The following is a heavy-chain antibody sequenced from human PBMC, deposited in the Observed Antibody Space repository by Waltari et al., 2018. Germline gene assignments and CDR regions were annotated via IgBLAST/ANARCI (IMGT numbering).Heavy chain of an antibody. V-gene: IGHV1-69*05. Sequence: QVQLVQSGAEMKKPGSSVKVSCKASGGVFSTYAINWVRLVPGQGLQWMGDIIPIFASPNYAQNFQGRVTITTDESATTAYLELTSLTYEDTALYYCAGGMGIAPRQRAFDVWGQGTMVIVSS. CDR3: AGGMGIAPRQRAFDV. J-gene: IGHJ3*01. D-gene: IGHD6-6*01. CDR1: GGVFSTYA. CDR2: IIPIFASP.